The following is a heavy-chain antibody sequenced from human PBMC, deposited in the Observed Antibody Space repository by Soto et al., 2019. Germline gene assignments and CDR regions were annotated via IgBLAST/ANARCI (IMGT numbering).Heavy chain of an antibody. CDR3: ARSLGMGRDGYN. V-gene: IGHV3-11*01. CDR2: SSSSGRTI. Sequence: QVPLVESGGDLVKPGGSLRLSCAASGFTSSDYYMSWIRQAPGKGLEWVSYSSSSGRTIYYADSVKGRCTISRYNAKNSLYLQMNSLRAEDTAVYSCARSLGMGRDGYNWGQGTLVTVSS. D-gene: IGHD5-12*01. CDR1: GFTSSDYY. J-gene: IGHJ4*02.